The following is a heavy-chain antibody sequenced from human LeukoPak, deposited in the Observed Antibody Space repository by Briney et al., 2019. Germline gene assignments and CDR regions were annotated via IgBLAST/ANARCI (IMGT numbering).Heavy chain of an antibody. J-gene: IGHJ4*02. CDR1: GYSISNTHY. D-gene: IGHD3-22*01. V-gene: IGHV4-38-2*01. Sequence: PSEALSLTCAVSGYSISNTHYWGRIRQPPGKGLEWIGSIYNSGSTHYNPSLKSRVTISVDTSMNQFSLKLSSVTAADTAVYYCARNSSGIHFDYWGRRTLVTVSS. CDR3: ARNSSGIHFDY. CDR2: IYNSGST.